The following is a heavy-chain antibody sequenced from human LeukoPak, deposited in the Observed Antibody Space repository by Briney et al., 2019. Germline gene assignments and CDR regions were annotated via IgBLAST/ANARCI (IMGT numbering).Heavy chain of an antibody. V-gene: IGHV3-53*05. D-gene: IGHD3-10*01. CDR1: GFTVSSNY. CDR3: AKGRDYGSGSSYFDY. CDR2: IYSGGST. Sequence: GGSLRLSCAASGFTVSSNYMSWVRQAPGQGLEWVSVIYSGGSTYYADSVKGRFTISRDNAKNSLYLQMNSLRAEDMALYYCAKGRDYGSGSSYFDYWGQGTLVTVSS. J-gene: IGHJ4*02.